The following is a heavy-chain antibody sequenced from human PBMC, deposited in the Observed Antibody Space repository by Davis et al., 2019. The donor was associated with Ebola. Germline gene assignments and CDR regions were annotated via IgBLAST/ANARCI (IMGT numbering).Heavy chain of an antibody. CDR3: ARETMARGIGIAWLVH. J-gene: IGHJ4*02. V-gene: IGHV1-69*13. CDR2: IIPIFGSA. CDR1: RDTFRNYA. D-gene: IGHD3-10*01. Sequence: AASVKVSCKASRDTFRNYAMSWVRQAPGQGLEWMGEIIPIFGSANYAQKFQGRVTITADESTSTAYMELSSLRSEDTAVYYCARETMARGIGIAWLVHWGQGTLVTVSS.